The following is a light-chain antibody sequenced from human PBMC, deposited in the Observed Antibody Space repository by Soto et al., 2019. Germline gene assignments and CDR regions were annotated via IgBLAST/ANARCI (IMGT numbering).Light chain of an antibody. CDR1: QSVSSN. V-gene: IGKV3-15*01. CDR2: DAS. Sequence: EIVMTQSPATLSVSPGERATLSCRASQSVSSNLAGYQQKPGQAPRLLIYDASTRATDIPARFSGSGSGTEFTLTISSLQSEDSAVYYCQQYNNWPPVTFGQGTRLEIK. J-gene: IGKJ5*01. CDR3: QQYNNWPPVT.